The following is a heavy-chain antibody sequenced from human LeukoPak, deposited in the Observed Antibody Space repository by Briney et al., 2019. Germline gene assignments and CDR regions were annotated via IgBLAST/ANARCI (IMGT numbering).Heavy chain of an antibody. Sequence: SETLSLTCTVSGGSISSYYWSWIRQPAGKGLEWIGRIYTSGSTNYNPSLKSRVTMSVDTSKNQFSLKLSSVTAADTAVYYCARDRSYYDSSGYFYYYYYYMDVWGKGTTVTISS. CDR3: ARDRSYYDSSGYFYYYYYYMDV. CDR1: GGSISSYY. CDR2: IYTSGST. V-gene: IGHV4-4*07. D-gene: IGHD3-22*01. J-gene: IGHJ6*03.